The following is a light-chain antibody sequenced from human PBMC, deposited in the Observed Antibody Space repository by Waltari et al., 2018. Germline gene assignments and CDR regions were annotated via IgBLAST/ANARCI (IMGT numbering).Light chain of an antibody. V-gene: IGLV2-14*03. CDR2: DVS. Sequence: QPALTQPASVSGSPGQSITISCTGTTSHVGGYDFVSWYQQHPGKAPKLIISDVSDRPSGDSPRFSASKSGITASLTISGLQPEDEATYFCSSFTLTNTWVFGGGINLTVL. CDR1: TSHVGGYDF. J-gene: IGLJ3*02. CDR3: SSFTLTNTWV.